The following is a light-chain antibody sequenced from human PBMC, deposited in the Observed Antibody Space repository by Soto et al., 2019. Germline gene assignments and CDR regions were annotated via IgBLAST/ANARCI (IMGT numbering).Light chain of an antibody. CDR2: DVS. CDR1: QSVSTS. CDR3: QERSNWPRLT. Sequence: EIVLTQSPATLSLSPGERATLPCRASQSVSTSLAWYQQRPGQAPRLLIYDVSNMAAGVPARFSGSGSGTDFTLTISNLEPEDFAIYYCQERSNWPRLTFGGGTTVEIK. V-gene: IGKV3-11*01. J-gene: IGKJ4*01.